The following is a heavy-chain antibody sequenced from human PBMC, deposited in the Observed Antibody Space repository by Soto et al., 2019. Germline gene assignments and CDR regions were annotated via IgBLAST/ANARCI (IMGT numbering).Heavy chain of an antibody. CDR2: ISSGSTI. CDR3: ARPSTQQLPQGGFDY. V-gene: IGHV3-11*01. J-gene: IGHJ4*02. Sequence: GSLRLSCAASGFTFSDYYMSWIRQAPGKGLEWVSYISSGSTIYYADSVKGRFTISRDNAKNSLYLQMNSLRAEDTAVYYCARPSTQQLPQGGFDYWGQGTLVTVSS. D-gene: IGHD6-13*01. CDR1: GFTFSDYY.